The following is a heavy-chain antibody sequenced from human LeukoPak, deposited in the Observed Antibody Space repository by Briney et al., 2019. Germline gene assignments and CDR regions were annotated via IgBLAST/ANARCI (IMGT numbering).Heavy chain of an antibody. CDR1: GGSFSGYY. Sequence: SETLSLTCAVYGGSFSGYYWSWIRQPPGKGLEWIGEINHSGSTNYNPSLKSRVTISVDTSKNQFSLKLSSVTAADTAVYYCARRPRGVAKVYWFDPWGQGTLVTVSS. V-gene: IGHV4-34*01. D-gene: IGHD3-10*01. J-gene: IGHJ5*02. CDR2: INHSGST. CDR3: ARRPRGVAKVYWFDP.